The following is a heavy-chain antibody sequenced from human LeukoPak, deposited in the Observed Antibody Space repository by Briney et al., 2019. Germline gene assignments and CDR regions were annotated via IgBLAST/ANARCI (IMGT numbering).Heavy chain of an antibody. Sequence: SETLSLTCTVSGGSISSYYWSWIRQPAGKGLEWIGRIYTSGSTNCNPSLKSRVTMSVDTSKNQFSLKLSSVTAAATAVYYCARATVTTNYYYMDVWGKGTTVTVSS. CDR3: ARATVTTNYYYMDV. V-gene: IGHV4-4*07. CDR2: IYTSGST. J-gene: IGHJ6*03. D-gene: IGHD4-17*01. CDR1: GGSISSYY.